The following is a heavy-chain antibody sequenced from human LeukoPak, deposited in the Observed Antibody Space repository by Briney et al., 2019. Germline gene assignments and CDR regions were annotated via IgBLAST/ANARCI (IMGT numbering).Heavy chain of an antibody. CDR2: IYHSGST. CDR1: GYSISSDYY. Sequence: SETLSLTCTVSGYSISSDYYWGWIRQPPGKGLEWIGSIYHSGSTYYNPSLKSRVTISVDTSKNQFSLKLRSVTAADTAVYYCARTRGFGELSPSFDYWGQGTLVSVSS. CDR3: ARTRGFGELSPSFDY. J-gene: IGHJ4*02. V-gene: IGHV4-38-2*02. D-gene: IGHD3-10*01.